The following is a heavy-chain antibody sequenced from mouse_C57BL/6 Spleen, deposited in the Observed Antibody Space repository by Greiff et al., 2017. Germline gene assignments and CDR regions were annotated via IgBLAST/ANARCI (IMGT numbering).Heavy chain of an antibody. CDR3: ARSDSNYHYAMDY. Sequence: VQLQQPGAELVRPGPSVKLSCKASGYTFTSYWMHWVKQRPGQGLEWIGVIDPSDSYTNYNQKFKGKATLTVDTYSGTAYMQLSSLTSEDSAVYYYARSDSNYHYAMDYWGQGTSVTVSS. V-gene: IGHV1-59*01. D-gene: IGHD2-5*01. CDR2: IDPSDSYT. CDR1: GYTFTSYW. J-gene: IGHJ4*01.